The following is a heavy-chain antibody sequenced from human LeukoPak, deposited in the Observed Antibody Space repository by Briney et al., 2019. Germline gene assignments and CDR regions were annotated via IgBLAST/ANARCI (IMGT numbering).Heavy chain of an antibody. Sequence: GGSLRLSCAASGFTFSSYAMSWVRQAPGKGLEWVSAISGSGGSTYYADSVKGRFTISRDNSKNTLYLQMNSLRAEDTAVYYCAKDLGGDTIFGVVINFFDYWGQGTLVTVSS. CDR3: AKDLGGDTIFGVVINFFDY. CDR1: GFTFSSYA. D-gene: IGHD3-3*01. V-gene: IGHV3-23*01. J-gene: IGHJ4*02. CDR2: ISGSGGST.